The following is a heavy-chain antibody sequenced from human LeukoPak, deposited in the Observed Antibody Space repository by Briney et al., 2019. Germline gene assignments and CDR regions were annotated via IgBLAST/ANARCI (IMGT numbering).Heavy chain of an antibody. CDR2: IYYSGST. CDR1: GGSISSSSYY. CDR3: ARLGGQQSWFDP. J-gene: IGHJ5*02. D-gene: IGHD6-13*01. V-gene: IGHV4-39*01. Sequence: SSETLSLTCTVSGGSISSSSYYWGWIRQPPGKGLERIGSIYYSGSTYYNSSLKSRVTIFVDTSKNQFSLRLSSVTAADTAVYYCARLGGQQSWFDPWGQGTLVTFSS.